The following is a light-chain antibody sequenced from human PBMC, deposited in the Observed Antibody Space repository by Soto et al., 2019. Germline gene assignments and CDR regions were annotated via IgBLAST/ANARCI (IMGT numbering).Light chain of an antibody. Sequence: EIVLTQSPGTLSLSPGERATLSCRASQSIWRSLAWDQQKPGQAPRLLIFGASIRATSIPDKFSGSGSGTDFTLTTRRLEPEDFAVYSCQQYVSSPLTFGKQTKV. CDR1: QSIWRS. CDR3: QQYVSSPLT. V-gene: IGKV3-20*01. J-gene: IGKJ1*01. CDR2: GAS.